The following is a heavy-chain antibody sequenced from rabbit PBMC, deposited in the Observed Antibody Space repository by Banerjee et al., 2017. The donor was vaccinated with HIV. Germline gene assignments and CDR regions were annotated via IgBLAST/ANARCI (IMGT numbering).Heavy chain of an antibody. Sequence: QEQLEESGGDLVKPEGSLTLTCTASGFSFSNKYVMCWVRQAPGKGLEWIACIYTDRGTTYYANWAKGRFTISKTSSTTVTLQMTSLTAADTATYFCARDLAGAIGWNFGLWGPGTLVTVS. V-gene: IGHV1S45*01. CDR3: ARDLAGAIGWNFGL. J-gene: IGHJ4*01. CDR2: IYTDRGTT. D-gene: IGHD4-1*01. CDR1: GFSFSNKYV.